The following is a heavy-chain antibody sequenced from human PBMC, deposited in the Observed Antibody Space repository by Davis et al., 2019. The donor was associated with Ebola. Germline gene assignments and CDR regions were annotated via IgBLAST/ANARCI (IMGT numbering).Heavy chain of an antibody. V-gene: IGHV3-53*01. D-gene: IGHD4-17*01. CDR2: IYRDGRI. CDR1: GFSVSDNY. Sequence: GESLKISCAASGFSVSDNYMSWVRQAPGKGPEWVAVIYRDGRIHYANSVKGRSTISRDNSKNTLSLQMNTLGAEEAAVYHGARHAAGDFWYFGLWGRGTRVTVSS. CDR3: ARHAAGDFWYFGL. J-gene: IGHJ2*01.